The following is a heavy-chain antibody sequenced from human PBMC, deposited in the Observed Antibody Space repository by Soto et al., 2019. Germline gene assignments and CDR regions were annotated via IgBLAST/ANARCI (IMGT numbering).Heavy chain of an antibody. CDR2: ISAYNGNT. J-gene: IGHJ4*02. CDR1: GYTFTSYG. V-gene: IGHV1-18*04. Sequence: ASVKVSCKASGYTFTSYGISWVRQAPGQGLEWMGWISAYNGNTNYAQKLQGRVTMTTDTSTSTAYMELRSLRSDDTAVYYCARVKTSIYCSGGSCYYFDYWGQGTLVTVSS. CDR3: ARVKTSIYCSGGSCYYFDY. D-gene: IGHD2-15*01.